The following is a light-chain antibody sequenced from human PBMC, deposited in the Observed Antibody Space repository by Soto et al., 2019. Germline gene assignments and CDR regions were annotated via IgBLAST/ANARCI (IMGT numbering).Light chain of an antibody. V-gene: IGKV3-20*01. Sequence: PGETATLSCRASQSVSRSYLAWYQQKPGQAPRLLLYDASTRATGIPDRFSGSGSGTDFTLTVNKLEPEDFAVYYCQQYGSSSITFGQGTRLEMK. J-gene: IGKJ5*01. CDR1: QSVSRSY. CDR3: QQYGSSSIT. CDR2: DAS.